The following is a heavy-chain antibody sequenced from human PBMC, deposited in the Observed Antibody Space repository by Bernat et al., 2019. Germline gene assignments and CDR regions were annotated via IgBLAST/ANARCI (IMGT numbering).Heavy chain of an antibody. Sequence: VQLVESGGGLVQAGGSLRLSCAASGFTFSSYAMHWVRQAPGKGLEWVAVISYDGSNKYYADSVKGRFTISRDNSKNTLYLQMNSLRSEDTAVYYCARDWAWIAAAGNNWFDPWGQGTLVTVSS. CDR2: ISYDGSNK. CDR1: GFTFSSYA. J-gene: IGHJ5*02. CDR3: ARDWAWIAAAGNNWFDP. D-gene: IGHD6-13*01. V-gene: IGHV3-30*01.